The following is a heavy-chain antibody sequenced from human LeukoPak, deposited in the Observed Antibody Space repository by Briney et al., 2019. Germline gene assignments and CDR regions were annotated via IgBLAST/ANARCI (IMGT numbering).Heavy chain of an antibody. J-gene: IGHJ4*02. CDR3: ARSFMVRGVIGSLDY. CDR2: ISSSGSTI. Sequence: GGSLRLPCAASGFTFSSYEMNWVRQAPGKGLEWVSYISSSGSTIYYADSVKGRFTISRDNAKNSLYLQMNSLRAEDTAVYYCARSFMVRGVIGSLDYWGQGTLVTVSS. D-gene: IGHD3-10*01. CDR1: GFTFSSYE. V-gene: IGHV3-48*03.